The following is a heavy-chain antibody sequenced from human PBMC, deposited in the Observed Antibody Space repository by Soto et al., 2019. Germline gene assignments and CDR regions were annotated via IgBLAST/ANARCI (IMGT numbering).Heavy chain of an antibody. J-gene: IGHJ4*02. CDR1: GGSVRRGNYY. D-gene: IGHD3-10*01. Sequence: QVQLQESGPGLVKPSQTLSLTCTVSGGSVRRGNYYWSWIRQFPGKGLEGIGYISNSGRTHYNPSLMSRITILVDKSKNQFVLELRSVTAAATALYYCARADYATGSYYPDYWGQGTLVTVSS. CDR3: ARADYATGSYYPDY. CDR2: ISNSGRT. V-gene: IGHV4-31*03.